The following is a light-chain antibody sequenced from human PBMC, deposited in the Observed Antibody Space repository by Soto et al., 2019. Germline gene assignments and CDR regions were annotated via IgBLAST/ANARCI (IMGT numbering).Light chain of an antibody. Sequence: SYELTQPPSVSVSPGQTARITCSGDALPKQYAYWYQQKPGQAPVLVIYKDSERPSVIPERFSGSSSGTTVTLTISGVQAEDEADYYCQSADSSGTYPVVFGGGTKLTVL. V-gene: IGLV3-25*03. CDR3: QSADSSGTYPVV. CDR2: KDS. J-gene: IGLJ2*01. CDR1: ALPKQY.